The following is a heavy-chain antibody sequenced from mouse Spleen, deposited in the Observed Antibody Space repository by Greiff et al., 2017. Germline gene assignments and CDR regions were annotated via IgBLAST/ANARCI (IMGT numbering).Heavy chain of an antibody. D-gene: IGHD1-1*01. J-gene: IGHJ3*01. Sequence: EVQLQESGAELVRPGASVTLSCTASGFTFTDDSMHWVKQRPEQGLEWLGWIDPENGDTENASKFQGKATITADTSSNTAYLQLSSLTSEDTAVYYCTTFPNYYDSRAWFAYWGQGTLVTVSA. CDR3: TTFPNYYDSRAWFAY. CDR1: GFTFTDDS. CDR2: IDPENGDT. V-gene: IGHV14-4*01.